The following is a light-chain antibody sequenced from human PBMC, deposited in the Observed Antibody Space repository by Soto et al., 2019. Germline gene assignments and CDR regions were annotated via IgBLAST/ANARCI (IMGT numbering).Light chain of an antibody. CDR3: QQYVSSPWA. V-gene: IGKV3-20*01. Sequence: EIVLAQSPGPLSLSPGERATLSCRASQSATTSFLAWYQQKPGQAPRLLIYGASRRATGIPDRFTGSGSGTDFTLTISRLEPEDFAVYYCQQYVSSPWACGQGTKVEI. CDR2: GAS. J-gene: IGKJ1*01. CDR1: QSATTSF.